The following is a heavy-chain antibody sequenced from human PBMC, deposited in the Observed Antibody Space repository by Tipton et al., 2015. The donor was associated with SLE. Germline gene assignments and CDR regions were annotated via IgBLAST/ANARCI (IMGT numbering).Heavy chain of an antibody. V-gene: IGHV4-31*03. CDR1: GGSITRGDYY. CDR3: ARVGHGFDDSGYNSHYYYYMDV. J-gene: IGHJ6*03. D-gene: IGHD3-22*01. Sequence: TLSLTCTVSGGSITRGDYYWSWIRQQPGKGLEWIGYRHYSGSTYYNPSLKSRLAMSVDTSENQFSLKLSSATAVDTAVYYCARVGHGFDDSGYNSHYYYYMDVWGQGTMVTVSS. CDR2: RHYSGST.